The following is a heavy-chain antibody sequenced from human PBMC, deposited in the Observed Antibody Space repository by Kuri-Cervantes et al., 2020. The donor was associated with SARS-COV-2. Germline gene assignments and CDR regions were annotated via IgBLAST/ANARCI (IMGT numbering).Heavy chain of an antibody. D-gene: IGHD3-22*01. CDR1: GFTLSGYG. CDR3: ARDSDTTGYYWYFDL. J-gene: IGHJ2*01. CDR2: TSADRTKE. V-gene: IGHV3-33*05. Sequence: GESLKISCAASGFTLSGYGIHWVRQAPGKGLEWVAATSADRTKEYYLDSVKGRFAISRDNSKNTLYLQITSLRAEDTAVYYCARDSDTTGYYWYFDLWGRGTLVTDSS.